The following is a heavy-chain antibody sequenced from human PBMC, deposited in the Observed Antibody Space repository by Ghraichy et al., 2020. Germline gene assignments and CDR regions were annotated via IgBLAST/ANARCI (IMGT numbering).Heavy chain of an antibody. Sequence: SETLSLTCTVSGGSISSSSYYWGWIRQPPGKGLEWIGSIYYSGSTYYNPSLKSRVTISVDTSKNQFSLKLSSVTAADTAVYYCARDPSFGRRWGSVVGAFDIWGQGTMVTVSS. D-gene: IGHD3/OR15-3a*01. CDR2: IYYSGST. CDR3: ARDPSFGRRWGSVVGAFDI. V-gene: IGHV4-39*07. J-gene: IGHJ3*02. CDR1: GGSISSSSYY.